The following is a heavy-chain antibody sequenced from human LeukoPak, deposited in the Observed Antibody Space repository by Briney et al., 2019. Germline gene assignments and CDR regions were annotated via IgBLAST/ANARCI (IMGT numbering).Heavy chain of an antibody. D-gene: IGHD3-9*01. J-gene: IGHJ3*02. CDR1: GFTFSSYA. V-gene: IGHV3-23*01. Sequence: PGGSLRLSCAASGFTFSSYAMSWVRQAPGKGLEWVSAISGSGGSTYYADSVKGRFTISRDNSKNTLYLQMNSLRAEDTAVYYCAKAPGVLRYFDWFRAAFDIWGQGTMVTVSS. CDR2: ISGSGGST. CDR3: AKAPGVLRYFDWFRAAFDI.